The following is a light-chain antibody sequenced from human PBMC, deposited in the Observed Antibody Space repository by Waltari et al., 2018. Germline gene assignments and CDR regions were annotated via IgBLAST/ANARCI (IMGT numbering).Light chain of an antibody. CDR2: EAS. Sequence: DNVSTQSPGSPSSFPGESVTTSRRASQSVSRAVAWYQQKPGQAPRLLIFEASNMATGIPDRFSGSGSGTDFSLTISRLEPEDFAVYYCQHYGRLPSTFGRGTKLEIK. CDR3: QHYGRLPST. V-gene: IGKV3-20*01. J-gene: IGKJ1*01. CDR1: QSVSRAV.